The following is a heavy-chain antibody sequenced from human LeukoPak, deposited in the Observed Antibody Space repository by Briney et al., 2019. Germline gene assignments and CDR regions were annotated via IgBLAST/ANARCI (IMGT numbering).Heavy chain of an antibody. CDR3: AKVVEAVRKFDP. CDR2: ISGSGGST. J-gene: IGHJ5*02. D-gene: IGHD6-19*01. Sequence: GGSLRLSCAASGFTFSSYAMSWVRLAPGKGLEWVSAISGSGGSTYYADSVKGRFTISRDNSKNTLYLQMNSLRAEDTAVYYCAKVVEAVRKFDPWGQGTLVTVSS. CDR1: GFTFSSYA. V-gene: IGHV3-23*01.